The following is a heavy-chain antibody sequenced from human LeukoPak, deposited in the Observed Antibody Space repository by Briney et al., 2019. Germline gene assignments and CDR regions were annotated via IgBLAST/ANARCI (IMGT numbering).Heavy chain of an antibody. V-gene: IGHV4-34*01. CDR2: IYHSGRN. Sequence: SETLSLTCAVYGGSFSDNYWTWIRRPPGKGLEWIGEIYHSGRNKYNPSLKSRVTISVDTSKNQFSLQLDSVTAADTAVYYCARDQGSGWWAYWGQGTLVTVSS. J-gene: IGHJ4*02. CDR3: ARDQGSGWWAY. D-gene: IGHD6-19*01. CDR1: GGSFSDNY.